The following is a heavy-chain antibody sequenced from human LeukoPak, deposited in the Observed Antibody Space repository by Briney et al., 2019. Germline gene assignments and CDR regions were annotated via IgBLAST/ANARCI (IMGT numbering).Heavy chain of an antibody. D-gene: IGHD3-3*01. Sequence: PSETLSLTCTVSGGSISSYYWSWIRQPPGKGLEWIGYIYYSGSTNYNPSLKSRVTISVDTSKNQFSLKLSSVTAADTAVYYCARRPPWSGYSSAFDYWGQGTLVTVSS. CDR1: GGSISSYY. CDR3: ARRPPWSGYSSAFDY. V-gene: IGHV4-59*08. J-gene: IGHJ4*02. CDR2: IYYSGST.